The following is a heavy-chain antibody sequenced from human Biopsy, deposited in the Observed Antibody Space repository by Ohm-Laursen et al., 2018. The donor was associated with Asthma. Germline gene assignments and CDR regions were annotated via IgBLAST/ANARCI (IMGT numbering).Heavy chain of an antibody. Sequence: SLRLSCAASGFTFSIYDIHWVRQAPGKGLEWVAVISYDGGNKFYGDSVKGRFTLSRDNSRNTLYLQMNSLRVEDTAIYYCARVFESSEWGPFFHFGLDVWGQGTTVAVSS. D-gene: IGHD6-25*01. CDR2: ISYDGGNK. V-gene: IGHV3-30*03. CDR3: ARVFESSEWGPFFHFGLDV. CDR1: GFTFSIYD. J-gene: IGHJ6*02.